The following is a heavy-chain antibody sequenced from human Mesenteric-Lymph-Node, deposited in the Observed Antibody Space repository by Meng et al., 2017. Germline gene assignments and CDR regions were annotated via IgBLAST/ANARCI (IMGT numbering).Heavy chain of an antibody. D-gene: IGHD5-12*01. CDR3: AKEASYSGYYPFDY. CDR2: ISGSGGST. J-gene: IGHJ4*02. Sequence: EVQLGGSGGGLVQPGGSLRLSCASSGFTFSSYAMGWVRQAPGKGLDWVSGISGSGGSTYYADSVKGRFTISRDNSKNTLYLQMNSLRAEDTAVYYCAKEASYSGYYPFDYWGQGTLVTVSS. V-gene: IGHV3-23*04. CDR1: GFTFSSYA.